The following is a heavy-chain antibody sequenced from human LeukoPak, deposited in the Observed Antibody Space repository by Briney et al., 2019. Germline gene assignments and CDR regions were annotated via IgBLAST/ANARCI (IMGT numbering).Heavy chain of an antibody. CDR3: VRDISVQDIAWWLEP. J-gene: IGHJ5*02. V-gene: IGHV1-46*01. CDR1: VYTFTAYY. CDR2: INPSGRWT. D-gene: IGHD5-12*01. Sequence: GASVNLSCKSSVYTFTAYYTHWVRQAPGQGLEWVVVINPSGRWTSYAQKLQGRVTKTRDLSKSTDYRELRGLRSEDTAMYYCVRDISVQDIAWWLEPWGQGTLVTVSS.